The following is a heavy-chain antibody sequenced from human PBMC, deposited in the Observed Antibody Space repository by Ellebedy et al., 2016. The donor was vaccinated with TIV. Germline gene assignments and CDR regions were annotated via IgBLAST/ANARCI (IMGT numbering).Heavy chain of an antibody. Sequence: GESLKISCAASGFTFSTYTMNWVRQAPGKGLEWLSYISTTGGSTYYADSVKGRFTISRDNAKNSLYLQMHNLRAEDTAVYYCARQGGLYSYGMDVWGQGTTVTVSS. D-gene: IGHD1-26*01. V-gene: IGHV3-48*04. J-gene: IGHJ6*02. CDR2: ISTTGGST. CDR3: ARQGGLYSYGMDV. CDR1: GFTFSTYT.